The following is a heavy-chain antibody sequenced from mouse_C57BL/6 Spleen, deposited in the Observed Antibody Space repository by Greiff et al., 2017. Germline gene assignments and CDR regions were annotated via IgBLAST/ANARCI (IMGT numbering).Heavy chain of an antibody. CDR2: LNPGSGGT. V-gene: IGHV1-54*01. CDR1: GYAFTNYL. Sequence: VQLQQSGAELVRPGTSVKVSCKASGYAFTNYLIEWVKQRPGQGLEWIGVLNPGSGGTNYNEKFKGKATLTADKSSSTAYMQLSSLTSEDSAVYFCARGAHYYGSSHSFDYWGQGTTLTVSS. J-gene: IGHJ2*01. D-gene: IGHD1-1*01. CDR3: ARGAHYYGSSHSFDY.